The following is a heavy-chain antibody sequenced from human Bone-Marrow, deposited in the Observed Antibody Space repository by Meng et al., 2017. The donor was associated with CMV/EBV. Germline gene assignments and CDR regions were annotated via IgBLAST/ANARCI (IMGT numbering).Heavy chain of an antibody. J-gene: IGHJ4*02. CDR3: ARDSPYNWNKYERYDLDY. CDR2: IIPILGIA. D-gene: IGHD1/OR15-1a*01. V-gene: IGHV1-69*10. CDR1: GGTFSSYA. Sequence: SVKVSCKASGGTFSSYAISWVRQAPGQGLEWMGGIIPILGIANYAQKFQGRVTITADKSTSTAYMELSSLRSEDTAVYYCARDSPYNWNKYERYDLDYWGQGTLVTVSS.